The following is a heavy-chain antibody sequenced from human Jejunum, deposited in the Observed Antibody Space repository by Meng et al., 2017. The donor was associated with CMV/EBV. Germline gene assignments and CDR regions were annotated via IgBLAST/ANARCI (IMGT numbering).Heavy chain of an antibody. V-gene: IGHV1-69*02. J-gene: IGHJ4*02. Sequence: SGGTFSRHIISWVRQAPGQGLEWMGRIIPMVGRPTYAQKFQGRVTISADKVTSTAYLEVTSLRSEDTAVYFCAFLVDTVTLTRDYWGQGTRVTVSS. D-gene: IGHD5-18*01. CDR2: IIPMVGRP. CDR3: AFLVDTVTLTRDY. CDR1: GGTFSRHI.